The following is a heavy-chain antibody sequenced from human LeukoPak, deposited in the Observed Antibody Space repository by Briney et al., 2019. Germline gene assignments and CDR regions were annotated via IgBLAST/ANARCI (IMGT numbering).Heavy chain of an antibody. CDR3: ARSPKVDY. J-gene: IGHJ4*02. CDR1: GGSSSGYY. Sequence: PSETLSLTSAVYGGSSSGYYWSWIRPPPGKGLEWSGEIKHSGSTNYNPSLKSRVTISVDTSKNKFSLKLSSVTAADTAVYYCARSPKVDYWGQGTLVTVSS. CDR2: IKHSGST. V-gene: IGHV4-34*01.